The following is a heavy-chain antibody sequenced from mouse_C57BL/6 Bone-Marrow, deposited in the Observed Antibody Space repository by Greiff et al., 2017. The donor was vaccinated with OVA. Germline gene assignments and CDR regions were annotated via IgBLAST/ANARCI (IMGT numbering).Heavy chain of an antibody. CDR3: AVYYDYDEGAWFAY. CDR2: IYPGDGDT. Sequence: VQLQQSGPELVKPGASVKISCKASGYAFSSSWMNWVKQRPGKGLEWIGRIYPGDGDTNYNGKFKGKATLTADKSSSTAYMQLSSLTSEDSAVYFCAVYYDYDEGAWFAYWGQGTLVTVSA. V-gene: IGHV1-82*01. D-gene: IGHD2-4*01. CDR1: GYAFSSSW. J-gene: IGHJ3*01.